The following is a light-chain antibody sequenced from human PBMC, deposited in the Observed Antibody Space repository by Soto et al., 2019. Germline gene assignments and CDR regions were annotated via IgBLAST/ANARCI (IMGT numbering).Light chain of an antibody. V-gene: IGKV1-39*01. CDR1: QNINKY. J-gene: IGKJ5*01. CDR2: AAS. CDR3: QQTYSLPPVT. Sequence: DIQMTQSPSSLSASVGDRVTITCRASQNINKYLSWYQQKPGKAPKLLIYAASSLQSGVPSRFMGSGSGTDFTLTINSLQPEDFATYYCQQTYSLPPVTFGQGTRLE.